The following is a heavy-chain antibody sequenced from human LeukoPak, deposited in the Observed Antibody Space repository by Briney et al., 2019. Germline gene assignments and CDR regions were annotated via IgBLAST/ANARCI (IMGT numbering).Heavy chain of an antibody. CDR3: AKDRCSNGIGCLYYYMDV. Sequence: GGSLRLSCAASGFTFSNFAMSWVRQAPGRGLEWVSVISGSGGDTYYADSVKGRFTISRDNSKNTLFLQMNSLRPEDTAVYYCAKDRCSNGIGCLYYYMDVWGKGTTVTISS. CDR2: ISGSGGDT. J-gene: IGHJ6*03. CDR1: GFTFSNFA. D-gene: IGHD2-8*01. V-gene: IGHV3-23*01.